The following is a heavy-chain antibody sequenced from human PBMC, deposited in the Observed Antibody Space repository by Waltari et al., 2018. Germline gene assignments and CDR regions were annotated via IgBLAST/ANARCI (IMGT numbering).Heavy chain of an antibody. CDR2: ISSSSSYI. J-gene: IGHJ1*01. V-gene: IGHV3-21*01. D-gene: IGHD2-21*02. Sequence: EVQLVESGGGLVKPGGSLRLSCAASGFTFSSYSMNWVRQAPGKGLEWVSSISSSSSYIYYADSVKGRFTISRDNAKNSLYLQMNSLRAEDTAVYYCARPGVGVTTGVQHWGQGTLVTVSS. CDR1: GFTFSSYS. CDR3: ARPGVGVTTGVQH.